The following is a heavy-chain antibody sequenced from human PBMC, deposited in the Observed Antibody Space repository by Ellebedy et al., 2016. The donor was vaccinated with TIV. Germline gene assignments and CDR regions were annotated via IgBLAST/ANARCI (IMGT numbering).Heavy chain of an antibody. V-gene: IGHV3-30*18. CDR2: ISYDGSKK. J-gene: IGHJ6*02. CDR1: GFTFSSYG. D-gene: IGHD3-10*01. Sequence: GESLKISXAASGFTFSSYGLHWFRQAPGKGLEWLALISYDGSKKFYADSVKGRFIISRDNSKNTVYLEMNSLRGEDTAVFYCAKDRTLEGAFYYYGMDVWGQGTTVTVSS. CDR3: AKDRTLEGAFYYYGMDV.